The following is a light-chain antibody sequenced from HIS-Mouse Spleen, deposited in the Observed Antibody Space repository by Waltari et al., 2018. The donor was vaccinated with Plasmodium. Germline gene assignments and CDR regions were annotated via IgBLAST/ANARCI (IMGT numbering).Light chain of an antibody. CDR2: EDS. CDR1: ALPKKY. Sequence: SYELTQPPSVSVSPGQTARITCSGDALPKKYAYWYQQKAGQAPVLVIYEDSKRPSGIPERFPGSSSGTMATLTISGAQVEDEADYYCCSYAGSSTFVVFGGGTKLTVL. CDR3: CSYAGSSTFVV. V-gene: IGLV3-10*01. J-gene: IGLJ2*01.